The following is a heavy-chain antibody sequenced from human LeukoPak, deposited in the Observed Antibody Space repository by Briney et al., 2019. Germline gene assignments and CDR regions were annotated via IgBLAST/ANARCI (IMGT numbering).Heavy chain of an antibody. D-gene: IGHD3-10*01. V-gene: IGHV3-23*01. CDR1: GFTFSSYA. Sequence: PGRCLRLSCAASGFTFSSYAMSWVRQASAKGLEWVLAISGSCGSTYYADSVKGRFTIARDNSKNTLYLQMNSLRAEDTAVYYCAKFSSGFTEFDSWGQGTLVTASS. CDR3: AKFSSGFTEFDS. CDR2: ISGSCGST. J-gene: IGHJ4*02.